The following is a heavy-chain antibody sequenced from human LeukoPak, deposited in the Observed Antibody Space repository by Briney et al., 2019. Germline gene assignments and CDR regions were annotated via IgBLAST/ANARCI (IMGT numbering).Heavy chain of an antibody. Sequence: PGGSLRLSCAASGFTFSDYAMSWVRQAPGKGLGWVAFIRYDGSNKYYADSVKGRFTISRDNFKNTLYLKMNSLRAEDTAVYYCALEGRDGYNLGYWGQGTLVTVSS. D-gene: IGHD5-24*01. CDR1: GFTFSDYA. J-gene: IGHJ4*02. V-gene: IGHV3-30*02. CDR3: ALEGRDGYNLGY. CDR2: IRYDGSNK.